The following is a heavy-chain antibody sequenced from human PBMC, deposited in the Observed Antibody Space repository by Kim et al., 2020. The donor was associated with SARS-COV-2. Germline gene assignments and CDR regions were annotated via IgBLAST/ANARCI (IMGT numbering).Heavy chain of an antibody. J-gene: IGHJ5*02. CDR3: ARDLAQDYGDYLMVDP. CDR1: GGSISSGGYY. D-gene: IGHD4-17*01. Sequence: SETLSLTCTVSGGSISSGGYYWSWIRKHPGKGLDWIGYIYYSGSTYYNPSLKSRVTISVDTSKNQFSLKLSSVTAADTAVYYCARDLAQDYGDYLMVDPWGQGTRVTVSS. CDR2: IYYSGST. V-gene: IGHV4-31*03.